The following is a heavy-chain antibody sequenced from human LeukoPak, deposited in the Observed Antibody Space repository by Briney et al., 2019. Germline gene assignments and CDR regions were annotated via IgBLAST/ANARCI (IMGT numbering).Heavy chain of an antibody. CDR3: AREQNLGPGSGWYFDL. J-gene: IGHJ2*01. Sequence: ASVKVSCKASGYTFTDYYVHWVRQAPGQGLEWMGWINPNSGGTNYAQKSQGRVTMTTDTSISTAYMEVSRLRSDDTALYYCAREQNLGPGSGWYFDLWGRGTLVTVSS. D-gene: IGHD6-19*01. CDR1: GYTFTDYY. V-gene: IGHV1-2*02. CDR2: INPNSGGT.